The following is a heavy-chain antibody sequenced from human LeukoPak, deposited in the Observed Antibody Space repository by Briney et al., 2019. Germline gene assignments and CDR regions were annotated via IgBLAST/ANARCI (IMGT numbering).Heavy chain of an antibody. CDR2: ISSSSSYI. D-gene: IGHD4-17*01. J-gene: IGHJ4*02. CDR1: GFTFSSYS. V-gene: IGHV3-21*01. Sequence: GGSLRLSCAASGFTFSSYSMNWVRQAPGKGLEWVSSISSSSSYIYYADSVKGRFTISRDNAKNSLYLQMNSLRAEDTAVYYCARSPTVTHRAGVDYWGQGTLVTVSS. CDR3: ARSPTVTHRAGVDY.